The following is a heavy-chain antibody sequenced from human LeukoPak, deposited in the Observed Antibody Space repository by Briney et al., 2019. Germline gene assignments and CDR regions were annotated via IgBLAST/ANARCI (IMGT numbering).Heavy chain of an antibody. CDR3: ARDRAGSSWSDNWFDP. Sequence: ASVKVSCKASGYTFTSYGISWVRQAPGQGLEWTGWISPYNGNTNYAPKLQGRVTMTTDTSTSTAYMELRSLRSDDTAVYYCARDRAGSSWSDNWFDPWGQGTLVTVSS. D-gene: IGHD6-13*01. V-gene: IGHV1-18*01. CDR2: ISPYNGNT. J-gene: IGHJ5*02. CDR1: GYTFTSYG.